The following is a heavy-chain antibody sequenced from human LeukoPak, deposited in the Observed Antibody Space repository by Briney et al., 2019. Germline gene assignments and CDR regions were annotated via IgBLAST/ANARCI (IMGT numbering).Heavy chain of an antibody. CDR3: ARTGGSFYFYYYMDV. D-gene: IGHD1-26*01. V-gene: IGHV4-39*07. CDR2: IYYTGST. Sequence: SETLSLTCTVSGGSIRSSTYNWGWLRQPTGRGLECIGSIYYTGSTYYNPSLKSRVTTSVDTSNNQFSLKLSSVTAADTAVYYCARTGGSFYFYYYMDVWGKGTTVTVSS. CDR1: GGSIRSSTYN. J-gene: IGHJ6*03.